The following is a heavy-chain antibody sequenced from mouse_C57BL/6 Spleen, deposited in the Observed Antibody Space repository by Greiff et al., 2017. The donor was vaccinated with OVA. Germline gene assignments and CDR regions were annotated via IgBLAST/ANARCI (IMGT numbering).Heavy chain of an antibody. CDR1: GYTFTSYW. V-gene: IGHV1-5*01. Sequence: EVQLVESGPVLARPGASVKMSCKTSGYTFTSYWMHWVKQRPGQGLEWIGAIYPGNSDTSYNQKFKGKAKLTAVASASTAYLELSSLTNEDSAVYYCTRERVYGSSPWFAYWGQGTLVTVSA. J-gene: IGHJ3*01. CDR2: IYPGNSDT. D-gene: IGHD1-1*01. CDR3: TRERVYGSSPWFAY.